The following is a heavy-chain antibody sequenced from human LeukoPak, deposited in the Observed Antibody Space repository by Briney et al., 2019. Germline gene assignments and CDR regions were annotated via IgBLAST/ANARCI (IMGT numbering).Heavy chain of an antibody. CDR1: GFNIGPYA. V-gene: IGHV3-43*02. J-gene: IGHJ6*02. CDR2: IKADGSGA. D-gene: IGHD2/OR15-2a*01. CDR3: ATWAFYHNLDV. Sequence: GGSLRLSCAASGFNIGPYAMYWVRQGPGRGLEWVSVIKADGSGAFYSDSVRGRFTTSRDNSKNSLYLQMSSLTRDDTALYYCATWAFYHNLDVWGQGTTVAVSS.